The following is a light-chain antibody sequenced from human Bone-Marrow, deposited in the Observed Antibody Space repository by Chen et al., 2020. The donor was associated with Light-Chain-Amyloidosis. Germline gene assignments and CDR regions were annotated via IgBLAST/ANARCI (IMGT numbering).Light chain of an antibody. V-gene: IGKV1-39*01. CDR2: GES. CDR3: QQHHNTPLT. CDR1: QTINNN. Sequence: DIQMTQSPSSLSASVGDRITITCRPSQTINNNLNWFQQKTGKAPQLLIYGESSLQTGVQSRFTGSGSGTEFTLTINGLQPEDIATDYCQQHHNTPLTFGGGTTVEIK. J-gene: IGKJ4*01.